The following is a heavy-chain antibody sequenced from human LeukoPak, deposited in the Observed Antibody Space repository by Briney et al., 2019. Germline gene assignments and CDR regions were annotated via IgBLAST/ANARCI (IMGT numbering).Heavy chain of an antibody. J-gene: IGHJ4*02. D-gene: IGHD4-17*01. CDR1: VFTFDDYA. Sequence: PGRSLRLSCAASVFTFDDYAMRCARQAPGGGLEWVSGMSWNSGSIRYADSVKGRFTISRDNAKNSLYLQMKSLRAEDMALFYSAKDQRPDYGDYGAFWDYWGQGALVTVSS. CDR2: MSWNSGSI. V-gene: IGHV3-9*03. CDR3: AKDQRPDYGDYGAFWDY.